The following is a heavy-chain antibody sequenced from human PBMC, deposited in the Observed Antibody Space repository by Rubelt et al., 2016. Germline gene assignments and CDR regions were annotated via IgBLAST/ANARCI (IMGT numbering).Heavy chain of an antibody. CDR1: GGSISSSSYY. Sequence: QLQLQESGPGLVKPSETLSLTCTVSGGSISSSSYYWGWIRQPPGKGLAWIGSIYTSRSTNYNPSLKSRVTMSVDTSKNQFSLKLSSVAAADTAVYYCARDRDTMVRGVIIPYWFDPWGQGTLVTVSS. J-gene: IGHJ5*02. CDR3: ARDRDTMVRGVIIPYWFDP. CDR2: IYTSRST. D-gene: IGHD3-10*01. V-gene: IGHV4-39*07.